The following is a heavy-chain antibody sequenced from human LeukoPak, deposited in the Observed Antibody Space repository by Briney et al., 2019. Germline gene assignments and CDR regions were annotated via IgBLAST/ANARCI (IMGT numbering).Heavy chain of an antibody. V-gene: IGHV1-18*01. Sequence: ASVKVSCKASGYTFSSYGLSWVRQAPGQGLEWMGWIIGFRGSTNYAQKFRGRVTMTTDTSTTTAYMELRSLNSDDTAVYYCARDFFSYDGTENNYEDTFDIWGQGTMVTVSS. CDR1: GYTFSSYG. D-gene: IGHD3-22*01. CDR2: IIGFRGST. J-gene: IGHJ3*02. CDR3: ARDFFSYDGTENNYEDTFDI.